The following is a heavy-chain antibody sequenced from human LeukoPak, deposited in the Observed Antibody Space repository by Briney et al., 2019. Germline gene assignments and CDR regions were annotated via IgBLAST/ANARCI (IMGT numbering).Heavy chain of an antibody. CDR3: AREKTYYYDSSGYYQRNYFDY. V-gene: IGHV4-59*12. J-gene: IGHJ4*02. Sequence: SETLSLTCTVSGGSISSDYWSWIRQPPGKGLEWIGYIHYSGSTNYNPSLKSRVTISVDKSKNQFSLKLSSVTAADTAVYYCAREKTYYYDSSGYYQRNYFDYWGQGTLVTVSS. CDR2: IHYSGST. CDR1: GGSISSDY. D-gene: IGHD3-22*01.